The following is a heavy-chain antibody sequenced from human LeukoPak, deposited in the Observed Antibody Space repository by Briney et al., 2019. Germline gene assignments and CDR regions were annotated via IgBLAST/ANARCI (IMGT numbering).Heavy chain of an antibody. CDR3: ARGHLDRGYGINWFDP. CDR1: GYTFTSYY. D-gene: IGHD5-18*01. Sequence: ASVKVSCKASGYTFTSYYIHWVRQAPGQGLEWMGIINPSGGSTSYAQKFQGRVTMTRDTSTSTVYMELSSLRSEDTAVYYCARGHLDRGYGINWFDPWGQGTLVTVSS. V-gene: IGHV1-46*01. J-gene: IGHJ5*02. CDR2: INPSGGST.